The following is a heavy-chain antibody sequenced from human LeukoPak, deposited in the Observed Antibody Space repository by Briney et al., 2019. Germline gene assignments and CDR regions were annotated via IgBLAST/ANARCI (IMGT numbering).Heavy chain of an antibody. Sequence: ASVKVSCKASAYNFISYGISWVRLVPGQGLEWMGWISAYNGDTNYAQSFQGRVTMTTDTSTSTAYMELRSLKSDDTAVYYCARRGRDGDGYAHGYDFWGQGTLVTVSS. CDR1: AYNFISYG. D-gene: IGHD3-16*01. V-gene: IGHV1-18*01. CDR2: ISAYNGDT. CDR3: ARRGRDGDGYAHGYDF. J-gene: IGHJ4*02.